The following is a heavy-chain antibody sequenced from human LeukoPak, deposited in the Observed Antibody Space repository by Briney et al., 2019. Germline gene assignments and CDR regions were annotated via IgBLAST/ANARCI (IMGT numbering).Heavy chain of an antibody. J-gene: IGHJ4*02. D-gene: IGHD3-10*01. V-gene: IGHV3-48*03. CDR3: ARDSENMVRGVITFFDY. CDR2: ISGSGSTI. Sequence: GSLRLSCAASGFTFSSYEMNWVRQAPGKGLEWVSYISGSGSTIYYADSVKGRFTISRDNAKNSLYLQMNSLRAEDTAVYYCARDSENMVRGVITFFDYWGQGTLVTVSS. CDR1: GFTFSSYE.